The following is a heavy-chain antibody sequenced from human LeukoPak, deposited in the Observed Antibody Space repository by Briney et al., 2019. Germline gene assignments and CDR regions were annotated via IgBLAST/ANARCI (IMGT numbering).Heavy chain of an antibody. J-gene: IGHJ4*02. D-gene: IGHD2-15*01. V-gene: IGHV4-59*01. CDR2: IYYSGST. Sequence: PSETLSLTCTVSGGSISNYYWSWIRQPPGKGLESIGYIYYSGSTNYNPSLKSRVTISVDMSKNQFSLELNSVTAADTAVYYCARGRFELPFWGKGTLVTVSS. CDR1: GGSISNYY. CDR3: ARGRFELPF.